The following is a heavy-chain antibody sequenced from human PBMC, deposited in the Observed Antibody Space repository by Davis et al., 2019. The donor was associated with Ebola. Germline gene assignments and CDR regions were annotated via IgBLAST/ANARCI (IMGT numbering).Heavy chain of an antibody. CDR1: GGSISSYY. CDR2: IYYSGST. Sequence: SETLSLTCTVSGGSISSYYWSWIRQPPGKGLEWIGYIYYSGSTNYNPSLKSRVTISVDTSKNQFSLKLSSVTAADTAVYYCARGGSSWYRMEYNWFDPWGQGTLVTVSS. CDR3: ARGGSSWYRMEYNWFDP. V-gene: IGHV4-59*01. D-gene: IGHD6-13*01. J-gene: IGHJ5*02.